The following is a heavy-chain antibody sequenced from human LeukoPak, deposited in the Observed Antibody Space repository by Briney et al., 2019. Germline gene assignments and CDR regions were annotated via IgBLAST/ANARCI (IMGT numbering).Heavy chain of an antibody. CDR3: AHRPRDGYNPYYYYYMDV. V-gene: IGHV2-5*01. D-gene: IGHD5-24*01. J-gene: IGHJ6*03. CDR1: GFSLSTSGVG. Sequence: SGPTLVKPTQTLTLTCTFSGFSLSTSGVGVGWIRQPPGKALEWLALIYWNDDKRYSPSLKSRLTITKDTSKNQVVLTMTNMDPVDTATYYCAHRPRDGYNPYYYYYMDVWGKGTTVTVSS. CDR2: IYWNDDK.